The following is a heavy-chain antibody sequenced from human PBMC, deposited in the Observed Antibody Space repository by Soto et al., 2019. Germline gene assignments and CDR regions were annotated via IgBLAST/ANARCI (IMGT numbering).Heavy chain of an antibody. CDR2: IYYRSKWLN. J-gene: IGHJ6*03. D-gene: IGHD5-12*01. CDR3: ARGSWDDVSGHYYIDV. Sequence: QVQLQQSGPGLVKPSQSLSLTCAISGDSVSRDSAAWNWIRQTPSRGLAWLGRIYYRSKWLNTYEVSVNSRITISPDTSKNQFSLQLSSVTPEDTAVYYCARGSWDDVSGHYYIDVWDEGTTVTVSS. CDR1: GDSVSRDSAA. V-gene: IGHV6-1*02.